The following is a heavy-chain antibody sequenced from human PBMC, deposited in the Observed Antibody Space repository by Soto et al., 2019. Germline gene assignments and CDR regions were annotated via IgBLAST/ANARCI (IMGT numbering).Heavy chain of an antibody. CDR2: ISYDGSNK. CDR3: AKDGGSGWYVGYYFDY. CDR1: GFTFSSYG. Sequence: PGGSLRLSCAASGFTFSSYGMHWVRQAPGKGLEWVAVISYDGSNKYYADSVKGRFTISRDNSKNTLYLQMNSLRAEDTAVYYCAKDGGSGWYVGYYFDYWGQGTLVTVSS. D-gene: IGHD6-19*01. J-gene: IGHJ4*02. V-gene: IGHV3-30*18.